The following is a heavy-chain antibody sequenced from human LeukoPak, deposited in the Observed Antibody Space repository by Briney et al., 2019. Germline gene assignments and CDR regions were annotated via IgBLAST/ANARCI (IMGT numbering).Heavy chain of an antibody. CDR2: INHSGST. CDR1: GGSISSGGYY. Sequence: SETLSLTCTVSGGSISSGGYYWSWIRQPPGKGLEWIGEINHSGSTNYNPSLKSRVTISVDTSKNQFSLKLSSVTAADTAVYYCATKRVYYDSSGYSDYWGQGTLVTVSS. D-gene: IGHD3-22*01. CDR3: ATKRVYYDSSGYSDY. V-gene: IGHV4-39*07. J-gene: IGHJ4*02.